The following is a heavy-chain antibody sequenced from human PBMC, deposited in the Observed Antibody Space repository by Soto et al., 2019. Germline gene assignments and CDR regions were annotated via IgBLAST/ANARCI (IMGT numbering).Heavy chain of an antibody. V-gene: IGHV1-2*04. CDR1: GYTFTGYY. CDR3: ARAPESATTFDY. CDR2: INPNSGGT. Sequence: ASVKVSCKASGYTFTGYYMHWVRQAPGQGLEWMGWINPNSGGTNYAQKYQGWVTMTRDTSISTAYMELSRLRSDDTAVYYCARAPESATTFDYWGQGTLVTVSS. D-gene: IGHD1-1*01. J-gene: IGHJ4*02.